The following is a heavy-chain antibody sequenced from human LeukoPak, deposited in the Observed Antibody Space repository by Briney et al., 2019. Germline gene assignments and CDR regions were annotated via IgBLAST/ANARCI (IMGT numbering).Heavy chain of an antibody. CDR1: GGSISSGGYY. V-gene: IGHV4-31*03. J-gene: IGHJ5*02. CDR2: IYYSGST. D-gene: IGHD2-2*01. Sequence: SSETLSLTCTVSGGSISSGGYYWSWIRQHPGKGLEWIGYIYYSGSTYYNPSLKSRVTISVDTSKNQFSLKLSSVTAADTAVYYCARGGYCSSTSCRKPGGGWFDPWGQGTLVTVSS. CDR3: ARGGYCSSTSCRKPGGGWFDP.